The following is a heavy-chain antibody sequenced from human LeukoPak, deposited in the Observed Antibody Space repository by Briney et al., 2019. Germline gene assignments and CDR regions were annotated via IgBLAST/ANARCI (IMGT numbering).Heavy chain of an antibody. CDR3: ARASGGLQIAAANWGDYFDY. D-gene: IGHD6-13*01. CDR1: GFTFDNYG. CDR2: INWNGGST. Sequence: GGSLRLSCAASGFTFDNYGMSWVRQAPGKGLEWVSGINWNGGSTGYADSVKGRFTISRDNAENSLYLQMNSLRAEDTAVYYCARASGGLQIAAANWGDYFDYWGQGTLVTVSS. J-gene: IGHJ4*02. V-gene: IGHV3-20*04.